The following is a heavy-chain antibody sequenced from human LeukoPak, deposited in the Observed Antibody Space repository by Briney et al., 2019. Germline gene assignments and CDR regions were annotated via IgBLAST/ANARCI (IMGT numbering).Heavy chain of an antibody. CDR3: AKDLAIFGVVHNWFDP. V-gene: IGHV3-23*01. D-gene: IGHD3-3*01. CDR2: ISGSGGSR. J-gene: IGHJ5*02. Sequence: GGSLRLSCAASRFTFSSYAMSWVRQAPGKGLEWVSGISGSGGSRDYADSVKGRFTISRDNSKNTLYLQMNSLRAEDTAVYYCAKDLAIFGVVHNWFDPWGQGTLVTVSS. CDR1: RFTFSSYA.